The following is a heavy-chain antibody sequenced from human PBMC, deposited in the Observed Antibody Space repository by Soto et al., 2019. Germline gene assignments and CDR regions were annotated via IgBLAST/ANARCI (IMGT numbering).Heavy chain of an antibody. D-gene: IGHD1-26*01. Sequence: QVQLVESGGGVVQPGRSLRLSCAASGFTFSSYGMHWVRQAPGKGLEWVAVISYDGSNKYYADSVKGRFTISRDNSKNTLYLQMNSLRAEDTAVYYCAKAGELPTLDYWGQGTLVTVSS. V-gene: IGHV3-30*18. J-gene: IGHJ4*02. CDR3: AKAGELPTLDY. CDR1: GFTFSSYG. CDR2: ISYDGSNK.